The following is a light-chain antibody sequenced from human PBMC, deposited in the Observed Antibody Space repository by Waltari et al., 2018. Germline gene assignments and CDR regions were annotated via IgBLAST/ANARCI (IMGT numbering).Light chain of an antibody. V-gene: IGLV1-47*01. CDR3: ASWDGSLGGVI. CDR1: NYNIGNNF. Sequence: QSVLSQPPSASGTPGQRVTISCSGSNYNIGNNFVYWYHQLPGTAPKLLIYRNNHRPSGVPDRFSGSMSGPSASLAISGLRSEDEADYYCASWDGSLGGVIFGGGTKLTVL. CDR2: RNN. J-gene: IGLJ2*01.